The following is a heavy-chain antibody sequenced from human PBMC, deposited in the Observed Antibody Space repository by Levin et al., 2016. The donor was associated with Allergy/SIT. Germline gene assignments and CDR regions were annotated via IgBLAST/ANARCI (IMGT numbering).Heavy chain of an antibody. J-gene: IGHJ6*02. V-gene: IGHV1-18*01. Sequence: WVRQAPGQGLEWMGWISAYNGNTNYAQKLQGRVTMTTDTSTSTAYMELRSLRSDDTAVYYCARDGGSIAVAGNRVKAPTAYYYYGMDVWGQGTTVTVSS. CDR3: ARDGGSIAVAGNRVKAPTAYYYYGMDV. CDR2: ISAYNGNT. D-gene: IGHD6-19*01.